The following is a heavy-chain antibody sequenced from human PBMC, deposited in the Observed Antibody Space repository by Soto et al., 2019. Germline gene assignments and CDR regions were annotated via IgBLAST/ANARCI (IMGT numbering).Heavy chain of an antibody. D-gene: IGHD2-8*01. CDR2: INPIKGDT. V-gene: IGHV1-2*02. J-gene: IGHJ6*02. CDR3: ARGDSTDCSNGVCSFFYNHDMDV. Sequence: GASVKVSCKASGYIFTDYYINWVRQAPGQGLEWMGWINPIKGDTNYAQKFQGRVTLTTDTSITTVYMELSGLRSDDTAIYYCARGDSTDCSNGVCSFFYNHDMDVWGQGTTVTVSS. CDR1: GYIFTDYY.